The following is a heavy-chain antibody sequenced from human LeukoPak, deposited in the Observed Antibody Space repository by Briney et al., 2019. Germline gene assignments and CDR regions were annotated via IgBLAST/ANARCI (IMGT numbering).Heavy chain of an antibody. V-gene: IGHV1-8*01. CDR3: ARGSPADNYYYYYMDV. CDR2: MNPNSGNT. J-gene: IGHJ6*03. D-gene: IGHD2-2*01. Sequence: GASVKVSCKASGYTFTSYDINWVRQATGQGLEWMGWMNPNSGNTGYAQKFQGRVTMTRNTSISTAYMELSSLRSEDTAVYYCARGSPADNYYYYYMDVWGKGTTVTISS. CDR1: GYTFTSYD.